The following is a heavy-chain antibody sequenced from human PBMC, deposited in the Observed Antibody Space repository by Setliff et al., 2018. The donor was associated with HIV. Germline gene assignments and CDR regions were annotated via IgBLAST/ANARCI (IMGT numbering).Heavy chain of an antibody. J-gene: IGHJ4*02. CDR3: ARHLPDYQLLSPTFDH. CDR1: GYSFTRNW. Sequence: GESLKISCEASGYSFTRNWIGWVRQTPGKGLEWMGVIYPGDSDTRYSPSFQGQVTISVDKSITTAYLHWRSLKASDTAMYYCARHLPDYQLLSPTFDHWGQGTPVTVSS. CDR2: IYPGDSDT. V-gene: IGHV5-51*01. D-gene: IGHD2-2*01.